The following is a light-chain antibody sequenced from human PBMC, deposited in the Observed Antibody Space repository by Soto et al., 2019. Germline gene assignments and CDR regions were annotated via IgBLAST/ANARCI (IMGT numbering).Light chain of an antibody. CDR1: QSVSSN. J-gene: IGKJ1*01. V-gene: IGKV3-15*01. CDR2: GAS. Sequence: EILMTQSPATRSVSPGERATLSCRASQSVSSNLAWYQQKPGQAPRLLIYGASTRATGIPARFSGSGSGTEFTLTISSLQSEDFAVYYCQQYNNWPPTWTFGQGTKVDIK. CDR3: QQYNNWPPTWT.